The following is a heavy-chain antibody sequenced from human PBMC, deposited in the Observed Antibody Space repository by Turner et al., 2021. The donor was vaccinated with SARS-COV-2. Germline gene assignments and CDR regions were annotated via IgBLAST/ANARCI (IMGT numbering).Heavy chain of an antibody. CDR2: ISSSSSYI. D-gene: IGHD3-22*01. CDR1: GFTFSSYS. J-gene: IGHJ3*02. CDR3: ARARWHYYDSSGYYPDAFDI. V-gene: IGHV3-21*01. Sequence: EVHLVESGGGLVKPGGSLSLSCAASGFTFSSYSMNWVRQAPGKGLGWVASISSSSSYIYYADSVKGRFTISRDNAKNSLYLQVNSLRAEDTAVYYCARARWHYYDSSGYYPDAFDIWGQGTMVTVSS.